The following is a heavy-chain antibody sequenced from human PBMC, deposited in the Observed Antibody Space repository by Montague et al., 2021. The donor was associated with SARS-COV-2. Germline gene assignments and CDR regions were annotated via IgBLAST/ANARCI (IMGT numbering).Heavy chain of an antibody. CDR1: GFIFSHYA. CDR3: AKDPEMVYSADY. V-gene: IGHV3-23*01. CDR2: ICTSGDYT. J-gene: IGHJ4*02. D-gene: IGHD5-24*01. Sequence: SLRLSCAASGFIFSHYAMRWVRQAPGKGLEWVSGICTSGDYTYYADSLKGRFTISRDNSRNTLYLQMNSLRAEDTAIYYCAKDPEMVYSADYWGQGTLVTVSS.